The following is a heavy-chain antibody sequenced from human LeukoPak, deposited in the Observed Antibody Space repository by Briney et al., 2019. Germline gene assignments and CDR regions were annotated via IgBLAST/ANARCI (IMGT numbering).Heavy chain of an antibody. V-gene: IGHV5-51*01. D-gene: IGHD2-2*01. CDR1: GYSFTTYW. J-gene: IGHJ4*02. CDR2: IYPGDSDT. CDR3: ARRQGCSSTSCPPDS. Sequence: GEPLKISGRGSGYSFTTYWIGWLRRLPGKGREWMGIIYPGDSDTRYSPSFQGQVTMSADKSINTAYLQWSSLKASDTAMYYCARRQGCSSTSCPPDSWGQGTLVTVSS.